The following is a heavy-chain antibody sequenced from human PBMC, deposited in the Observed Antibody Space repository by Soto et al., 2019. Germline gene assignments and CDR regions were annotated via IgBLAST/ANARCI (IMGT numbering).Heavy chain of an antibody. CDR2: IYYSGST. CDR3: AGSSTSYYIFDY. D-gene: IGHD2-2*01. Sequence: SETLSLTCTVSGGSISSYYWSWVRQPPGKGLEWIGYIYYSGSTNYNPSLKSRVTISVDTSKNQFSLKLSSVTAADTAVYYCAGSSTSYYIFDYWGQGTLVTVSS. CDR1: GGSISSYY. V-gene: IGHV4-59*08. J-gene: IGHJ4*02.